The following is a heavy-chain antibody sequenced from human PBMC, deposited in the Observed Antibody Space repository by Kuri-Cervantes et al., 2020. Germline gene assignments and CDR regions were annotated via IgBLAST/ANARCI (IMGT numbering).Heavy chain of an antibody. Sequence: GESLKISCAASGFTVSSNYMSWVRQAPGRGLEWVAIIYSGDTYYTDSVKVRFTISRDDSMNTLYLQMNSLRAEDSAVYYCAREPSGSNAGAVDYWGQGTLVTVSS. CDR2: IYSGDT. CDR1: GFTVSSNY. D-gene: IGHD4-23*01. J-gene: IGHJ4*02. V-gene: IGHV3-53*01. CDR3: AREPSGSNAGAVDY.